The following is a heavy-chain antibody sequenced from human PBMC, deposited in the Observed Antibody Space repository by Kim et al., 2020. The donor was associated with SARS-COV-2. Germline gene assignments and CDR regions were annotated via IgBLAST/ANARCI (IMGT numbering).Heavy chain of an antibody. J-gene: IGHJ4*02. D-gene: IGHD6-19*01. CDR3: ARGSGGAAYTLIPYSSDWPPADY. Sequence: ASVKVSCKASGYTFTNYYMHWVRQATGQGLEWMGIINPGSGGTSYAQRFQGRVTMTRDTSTSTIYMELSSLRSEDTAMYFCARGSGGAAYTLIPYSSDWPPADYWGQGTLVTVSS. CDR2: INPGSGGT. V-gene: IGHV1-46*01. CDR1: GYTFTNYY.